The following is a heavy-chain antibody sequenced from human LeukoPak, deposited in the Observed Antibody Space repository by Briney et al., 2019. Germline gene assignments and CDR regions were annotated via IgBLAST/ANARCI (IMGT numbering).Heavy chain of an antibody. CDR3: ARERITIFGVVPIWFDP. CDR1: GFNFSNYG. D-gene: IGHD3-3*01. Sequence: GGSLRLSCAASGFNFSNYGMTWVRQAPGKGLEWVSSISNSRSYIYYVDSVKGRVTISRDNAKNSLYLQMNSLRAEDTAVYYCARERITIFGVVPIWFDPWGQGTLVTVSS. J-gene: IGHJ5*02. V-gene: IGHV3-21*01. CDR2: ISNSRSYI.